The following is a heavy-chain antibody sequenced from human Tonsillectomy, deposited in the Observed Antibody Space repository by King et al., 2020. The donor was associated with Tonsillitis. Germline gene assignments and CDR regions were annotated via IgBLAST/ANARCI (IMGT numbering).Heavy chain of an antibody. CDR3: ARENFIGGNPLSVTLHRSGYFDY. Sequence: VQLQESGPGLVKPSQTLSLTCTVSGGSISSGGYYWSWIRQHPGKGLEWIGYIYYSGSTYYNPSLKSRVTISVDTFKNQFSLKLSSVTAADTAVYYCARENFIGGNPLSVTLHRSGYFDYWGQGTLVTVSS. J-gene: IGHJ4*02. CDR2: IYYSGST. CDR1: GGSISSGGYY. V-gene: IGHV4-31*03. D-gene: IGHD4-23*01.